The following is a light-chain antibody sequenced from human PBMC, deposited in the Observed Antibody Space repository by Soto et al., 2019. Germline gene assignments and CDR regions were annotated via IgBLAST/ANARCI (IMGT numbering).Light chain of an antibody. V-gene: IGKV1-27*01. Sequence: DSQITPSPSSRSSSVRDRVTIXFRXSQGISNYLACYQRKPGKVPDLLISSASTLQSGAPSRFSGSRSGTDFTPTISSLQPEDVATYYCQKYNIAPSWTFGQGTKVDI. CDR2: SAS. J-gene: IGKJ1*01. CDR1: QGISNY. CDR3: QKYNIAPSWT.